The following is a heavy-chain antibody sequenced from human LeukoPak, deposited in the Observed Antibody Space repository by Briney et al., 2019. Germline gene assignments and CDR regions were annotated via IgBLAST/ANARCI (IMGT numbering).Heavy chain of an antibody. CDR1: GFTFSSCG. CDR3: ARSKWSWYFDY. CDR2: IWYDGSNK. Sequence: PGGSLRLSCAASGFTFSSCGMHWVRQAPGKGLEWVAVIWYDGSNKYYADSVKGRFTISRDNSKNTLYLQMNSLRAEDTAVYYCARSKWSWYFDYWGQGTLVTVSS. D-gene: IGHD1-26*01. J-gene: IGHJ4*02. V-gene: IGHV3-33*01.